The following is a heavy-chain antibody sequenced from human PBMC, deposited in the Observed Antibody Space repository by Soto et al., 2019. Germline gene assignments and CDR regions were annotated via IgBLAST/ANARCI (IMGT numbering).Heavy chain of an antibody. CDR1: RDSSRSYS. CDR3: ARAGVGLYCGCFSEIDY. J-gene: IGHJ4*02. D-gene: IGHD2-21*01. V-gene: IGHV4-59*01. CDR2: IYYSGST. Sequence: SEPLSRTGTVSRDSSRSYSSSWIRQPPGKGLEWIGYIYYSGSTNYNPSLKSRVTISVDTSKNQFSLKLSSVTAADTAVYYCARAGVGLYCGCFSEIDYWGQGTL.